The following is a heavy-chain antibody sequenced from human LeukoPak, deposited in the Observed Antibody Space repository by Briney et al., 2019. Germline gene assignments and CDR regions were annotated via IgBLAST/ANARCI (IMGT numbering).Heavy chain of an antibody. Sequence: GASVKVSCKASGYTFTSYGISWVRQAPGQGLEWMGWISAYNGNTNYAQKLQGRVTMTTDTSTSTAYMELRSLRSDDTAVYYCARANSGYDIWYPNYYCYMDVWGKGTTVTVSS. D-gene: IGHD5-12*01. J-gene: IGHJ6*03. CDR2: ISAYNGNT. CDR3: ARANSGYDIWYPNYYCYMDV. CDR1: GYTFTSYG. V-gene: IGHV1-18*01.